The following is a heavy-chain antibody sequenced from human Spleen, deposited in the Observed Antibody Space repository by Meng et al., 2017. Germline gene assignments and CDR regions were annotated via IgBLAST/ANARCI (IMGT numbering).Heavy chain of an antibody. V-gene: IGHV3-11*01. CDR2: ISSRGTTI. CDR1: GFIFSDYY. J-gene: IGHJ4*02. CDR3: VRAASGLRD. D-gene: IGHD6-19*01. Sequence: QVQLVESGGGLVKPGGSLRLSCAASGFIFSDYYWFWIRQAPGKGLEWVSNISSRGTTIFYADSVKGRFTISRDNAKNSLYLQMNSLRAEDTAVYYCVRAASGLRDWGQGTLVTVSS.